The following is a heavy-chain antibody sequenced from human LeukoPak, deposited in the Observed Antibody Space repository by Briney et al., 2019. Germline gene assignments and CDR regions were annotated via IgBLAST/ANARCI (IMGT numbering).Heavy chain of an antibody. CDR1: GYTFTGYY. D-gene: IGHD6-19*01. Sequence: EASVKVSCKASGYTFTGYYMHWVRQAPGQGLEWMGWINPNSGGTNYAQKFQGWVTMTRDTSISTAYMELSRLRSDDTAVYYCARAEPGIAVAGALDYWGQGTLVTVSS. CDR3: ARAEPGIAVAGALDY. CDR2: INPNSGGT. J-gene: IGHJ4*02. V-gene: IGHV1-2*04.